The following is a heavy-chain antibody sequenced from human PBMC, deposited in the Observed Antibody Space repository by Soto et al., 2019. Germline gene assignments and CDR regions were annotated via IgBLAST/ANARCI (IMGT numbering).Heavy chain of an antibody. CDR1: GFTFSRYG. D-gene: IGHD2-15*01. Sequence: PGASLRLSFADSGFTFSRYGLHWVRQAPFKVLEWVAFISYDGSNKYYADSVKGRFTIYRDNSKNTLYLQMNSLRAEDTAVYYCAKSGTIGYCSGGSCPRYYYYGMDVWGQGTTVTVSS. V-gene: IGHV3-30*18. CDR2: ISYDGSNK. CDR3: AKSGTIGYCSGGSCPRYYYYGMDV. J-gene: IGHJ6*02.